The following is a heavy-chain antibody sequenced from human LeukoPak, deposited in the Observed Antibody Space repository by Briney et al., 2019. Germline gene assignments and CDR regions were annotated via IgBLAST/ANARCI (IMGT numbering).Heavy chain of an antibody. D-gene: IGHD3-22*01. CDR2: IYHSGST. CDR3: ARTPYDSSGYAIDY. CDR1: GGSISSSNW. Sequence: SGTLSLTCAVSGGSISSSNWWSWDRQPPGKGLEWIGEIYHSGSTNYNPSLKSRVTISVDKSKNPFSLKLSSVTAADTAVYYCARTPYDSSGYAIDYWGQGTLVTVSS. V-gene: IGHV4-4*02. J-gene: IGHJ4*02.